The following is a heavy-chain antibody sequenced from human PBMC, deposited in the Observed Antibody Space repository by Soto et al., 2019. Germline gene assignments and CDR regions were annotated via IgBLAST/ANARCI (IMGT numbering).Heavy chain of an antibody. CDR3: ARETIFGVVTNWFDP. V-gene: IGHV4-34*01. CDR2: INHSGST. J-gene: IGHJ5*02. Sequence: TSETLSLTCAVYGGSFSGYYWSWIRQPPGKGLEWIGEINHSGSTNYNPSLKSRVTISVDTSKNQFSLKLSSVTAADTAVYYCARETIFGVVTNWFDPWGQGTLVTVSS. D-gene: IGHD3-3*01. CDR1: GGSFSGYY.